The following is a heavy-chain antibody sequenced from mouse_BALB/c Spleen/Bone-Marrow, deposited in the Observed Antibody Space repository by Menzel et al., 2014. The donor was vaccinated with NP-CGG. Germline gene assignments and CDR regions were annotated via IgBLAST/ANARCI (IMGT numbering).Heavy chain of an antibody. Sequence: EVKLVESGAELVKPGASVKLSCTASGFNIKDTYMHWVKQRPEQGLEWIGRIDTANGNTKYDLKFQGKATITADTSSNTAYLQLSSPTSEDTAVYYCARYGNGLMDYWGQGTSVTVSS. CDR2: IDTANGNT. CDR3: ARYGNGLMDY. D-gene: IGHD2-1*01. J-gene: IGHJ4*01. CDR1: GFNIKDTY. V-gene: IGHV14-3*02.